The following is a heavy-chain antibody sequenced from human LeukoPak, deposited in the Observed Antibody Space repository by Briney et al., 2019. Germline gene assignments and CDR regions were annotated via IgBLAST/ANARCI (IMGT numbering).Heavy chain of an antibody. J-gene: IGHJ4*02. CDR1: GGSISSHY. CDR3: ARGWEYCRELPHFDY. CDR2: IYYSGST. V-gene: IGHV4-59*11. D-gene: IGHD6-6*01. Sequence: SETLSLTCTVSGGSISSHYWSWIRQPPGKGLEWIGYIYYSGSTNYNPSLKSRVTTSVDTSKNQFSLKLSSVTAADTAVYYCARGWEYCRELPHFDYWGQGTLVTVSS.